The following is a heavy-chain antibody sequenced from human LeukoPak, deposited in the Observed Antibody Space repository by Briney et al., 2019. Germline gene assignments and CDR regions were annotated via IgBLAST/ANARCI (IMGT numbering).Heavy chain of an antibody. CDR3: AKGGYCSSTSCYMDV. Sequence: SLRLSCAASGFTFDDYAMHWVRQAPGKGLEWVSGISWNSGSIGYADSVKGRFTISRDNAKNSLYLQMNSLRAEDMALYYCAKGGYCSSTSCYMDVWGKGTTVTVSS. V-gene: IGHV3-9*03. J-gene: IGHJ6*04. CDR1: GFTFDDYA. D-gene: IGHD2-2*01. CDR2: ISWNSGSI.